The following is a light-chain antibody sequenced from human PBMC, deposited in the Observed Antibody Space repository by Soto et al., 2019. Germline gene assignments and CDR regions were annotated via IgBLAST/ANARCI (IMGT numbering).Light chain of an antibody. J-gene: IGKJ4*02. CDR1: QIISTW. Sequence: DIQMTQSPSTLSASVGDRVTITCRASQIISTWLAWYQQKPGKAPKLLIYKASTLESGVPSRFSGSGSVTEFTLTISSLQPDDFATYYCQHYSGYSTFGGGTKVEIK. V-gene: IGKV1-5*03. CDR2: KAS. CDR3: QHYSGYST.